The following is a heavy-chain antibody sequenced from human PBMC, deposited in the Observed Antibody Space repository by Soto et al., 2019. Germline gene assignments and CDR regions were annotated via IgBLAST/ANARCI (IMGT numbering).Heavy chain of an antibody. CDR1: GASIGSNYY. D-gene: IGHD6-19*01. J-gene: IGHJ4*01. V-gene: IGHV4-4*01. Sequence: QVLLQESGPGLVQPSGTLSLSCVVSGASIGSNYYWGWVRQPPGKGLEWLGDMSHIGSVNYNPSLKSRVTISMDNSQNQFSLKLDSMTAADTAVYCCARSLGWYAVDYVGHGTLVIVSS. CDR2: MSHIGSV. CDR3: ARSLGWYAVDY.